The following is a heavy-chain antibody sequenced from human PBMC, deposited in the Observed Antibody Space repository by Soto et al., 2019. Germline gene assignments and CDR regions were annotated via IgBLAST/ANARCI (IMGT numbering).Heavy chain of an antibody. Sequence: GGSLRLSCAASGVTFSSYAMSWVRQAPGKGLEWVSAISGSGGSTYYADSVKGRFTISRDNSKNTLYLQMNSLRAEDTAVYYCAKTRGSGSYSINPYYYYYMDVWGKGTTVTVSS. V-gene: IGHV3-23*01. CDR3: AKTRGSGSYSINPYYYYYMDV. D-gene: IGHD3-10*01. J-gene: IGHJ6*03. CDR2: ISGSGGST. CDR1: GVTFSSYA.